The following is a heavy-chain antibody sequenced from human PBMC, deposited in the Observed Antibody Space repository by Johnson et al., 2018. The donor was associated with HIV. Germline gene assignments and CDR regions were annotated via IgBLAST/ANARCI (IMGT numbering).Heavy chain of an antibody. Sequence: VQLVESGGGLVQPGGSLRLSCAASGFTVSSNYMSWVRQAPGKGLEWVSVIYSGGSTYYADSVTGRFTISRDNSKNTLYLQMNSLRAGDTAVYYCARGSGSYDLVKGAFDFWGQGTIVTVSS. V-gene: IGHV3-66*01. J-gene: IGHJ3*01. CDR3: ARGSGSYDLVKGAFDF. CDR1: GFTVSSNY. D-gene: IGHD1-26*01. CDR2: IYSGGST.